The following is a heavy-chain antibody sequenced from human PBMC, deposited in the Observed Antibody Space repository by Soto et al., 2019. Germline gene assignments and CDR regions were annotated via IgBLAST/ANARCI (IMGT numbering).Heavy chain of an antibody. CDR2: IYYSGST. V-gene: IGHV4-31*03. Sequence: QVQLQESGPGLVKPSQTLSLTCTVSGGSISSGGYYWSWIRQHPGKGLEWIGYIYYSGSTYYNPSLKSRVTISVDTSKNQLSLKLSSVTAADTAVYYCARGGYDFWSGYFYYMDVWGKGTTVTVSS. CDR1: GGSISSGGYY. D-gene: IGHD3-3*01. CDR3: ARGGYDFWSGYFYYMDV. J-gene: IGHJ6*03.